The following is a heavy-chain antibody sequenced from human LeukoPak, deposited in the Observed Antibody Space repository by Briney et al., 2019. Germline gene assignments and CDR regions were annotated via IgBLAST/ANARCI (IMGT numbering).Heavy chain of an antibody. CDR2: INPNSGGT. D-gene: IGHD2-2*01. CDR1: GYTFTDYY. V-gene: IGHV1-2*04. Sequence: GASVKVSCKASGYTFTDYYMHWVRLAPGQGLEWMGWINPNSGGTNYVQKFQGWVTMTRDTSINTAYMELSRLTSDDTAVYYCARANFLYCSSTSCFFDYWGQGTLVTVSS. J-gene: IGHJ4*02. CDR3: ARANFLYCSSTSCFFDY.